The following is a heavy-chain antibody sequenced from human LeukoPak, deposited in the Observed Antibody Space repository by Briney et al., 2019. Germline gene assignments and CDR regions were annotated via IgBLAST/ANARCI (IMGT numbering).Heavy chain of an antibody. J-gene: IGHJ4*02. CDR1: GGTFSSYA. CDR3: AFFWELPEYYFDY. D-gene: IGHD1-26*01. CDR2: IIPIFGTA. V-gene: IGHV1-69*05. Sequence: SVKVSCKASGGTFSSYAISWVRQAPGQGLEWMGGIIPIFGTANYAQKFQGRVTITTDEPTSTAYMELSSLRSEDTAVYYCAFFWELPEYYFDYWGQGTLVTVSS.